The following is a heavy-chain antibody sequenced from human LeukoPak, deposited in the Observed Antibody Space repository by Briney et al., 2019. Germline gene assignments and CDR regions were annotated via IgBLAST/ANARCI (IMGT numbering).Heavy chain of an antibody. Sequence: NPGGSLRLSYAASGFTFSDYYMSWIRQAPGKGLEWVSYISSSSSYTNYADSVKGRFTISRDNAKNSLYLQMNSLRAEDTAVYYCARDDFSSGWSLFDYWGQGTLVTVSS. D-gene: IGHD6-19*01. CDR3: ARDDFSSGWSLFDY. J-gene: IGHJ4*02. CDR2: ISSSSSYT. V-gene: IGHV3-11*06. CDR1: GFTFSDYY.